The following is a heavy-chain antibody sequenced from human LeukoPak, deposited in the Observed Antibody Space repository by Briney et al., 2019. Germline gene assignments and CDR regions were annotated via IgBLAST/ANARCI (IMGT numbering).Heavy chain of an antibody. CDR1: GGSISSYY. V-gene: IGHV4-4*07. CDR2: IYTSGST. D-gene: IGHD6-13*01. CDR3: ARVRSWAAYYFDY. J-gene: IGHJ4*02. Sequence: SETLSLTCTVSGGSISSYYGRWIRHPAGKGLEWLGRIYTSGSTNYNPSLKSRVTMSVDTSKNQFSLKLSSVTDADTALYYCARVRSWAAYYFDYWGQGTLVTVSS.